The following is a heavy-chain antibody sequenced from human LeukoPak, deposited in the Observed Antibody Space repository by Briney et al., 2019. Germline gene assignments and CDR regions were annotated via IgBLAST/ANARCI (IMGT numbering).Heavy chain of an antibody. Sequence: PSETLSLTCTVSGGSISSHYWSWIRQPPGKGPEWIGYIYYSGSTNYNPSLKSRVTISVDTSKNQFSLKLSSVTAADTAVYYCARVGSSGWCFGYWGQGTLVTVSS. CDR3: ARVGSSGWCFGY. D-gene: IGHD6-19*01. CDR2: IYYSGST. J-gene: IGHJ4*02. V-gene: IGHV4-59*11. CDR1: GGSISSHY.